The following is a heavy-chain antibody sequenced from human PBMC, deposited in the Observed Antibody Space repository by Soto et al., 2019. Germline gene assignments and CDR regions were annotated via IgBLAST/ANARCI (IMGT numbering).Heavy chain of an antibody. Sequence: QVQLVQSGAEEKKPGASVKVSCKASGYTFTGYAMHWVRQAPGLRLEWMGWINAGNGNTKYSQKFQGRVTITRDTSASTAYMELSSLRSEDTAVYYCARAVAVPADFDYWGQGTLVTVSS. CDR2: INAGNGNT. CDR3: ARAVAVPADFDY. V-gene: IGHV1-3*05. J-gene: IGHJ4*02. D-gene: IGHD6-19*01. CDR1: GYTFTGYA.